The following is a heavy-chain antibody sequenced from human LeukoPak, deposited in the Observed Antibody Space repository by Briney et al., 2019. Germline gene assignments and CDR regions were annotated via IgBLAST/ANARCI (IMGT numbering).Heavy chain of an antibody. D-gene: IGHD4-17*01. J-gene: IGHJ4*02. CDR2: IYHSGST. CDR3: ARGLTVTQALYDY. V-gene: IGHV4-59*12. CDR1: GGSISSYY. Sequence: SETLSLTCTVSGGSISSYYWSWIRQPPGKGLEWIGYIYHSGSTYYNPSLKSRVTISVDRSKNQFSLKLSSVTAADTAVYYCARGLTVTQALYDYWGQGTLVTVSS.